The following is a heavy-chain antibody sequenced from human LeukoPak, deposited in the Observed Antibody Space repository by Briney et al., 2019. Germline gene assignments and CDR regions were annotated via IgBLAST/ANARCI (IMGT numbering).Heavy chain of an antibody. J-gene: IGHJ6*02. Sequence: PSETLSLTCTVSGGSISSDDYYWSWIRQPPGKGLEWIGYINYSGSTYYNPSLKSRLTISVDTSKNQFSLQLSSLTAADTAVYYCAGDLVTGPSRGLDVWGQGTTVTVYS. D-gene: IGHD4-23*01. CDR2: INYSGST. CDR3: AGDLVTGPSRGLDV. CDR1: GGSISSDDYY. V-gene: IGHV4-30-4*01.